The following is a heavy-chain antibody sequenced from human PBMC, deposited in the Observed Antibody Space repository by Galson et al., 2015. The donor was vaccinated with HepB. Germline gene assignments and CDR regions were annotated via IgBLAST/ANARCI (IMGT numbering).Heavy chain of an antibody. CDR1: GFSFNDYA. CDR2: ITWNSGSI. D-gene: IGHD3-22*01. J-gene: IGHJ4*02. V-gene: IGHV3-9*01. Sequence: SLRLSCAASGFSFNDYAMHWVRQVPGKGLEWVSGITWNSGSIGYADSVKGRFTISRDNAKNSLYLQMNSLRAEDTALYYCGKDRSFDSSGLDSWGQGTLVTVSS. CDR3: GKDRSFDSSGLDS.